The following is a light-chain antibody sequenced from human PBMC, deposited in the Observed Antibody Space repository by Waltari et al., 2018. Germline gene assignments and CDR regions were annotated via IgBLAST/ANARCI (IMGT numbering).Light chain of an antibody. CDR3: QHYVGWPPAYT. V-gene: IGKV3-15*01. J-gene: IGKJ2*01. CDR1: QSIRSS. CDR2: GAA. Sequence: IVMTQSPVTLSVSPGEGATLSCRASQSIRSSLAWYQQRPGQAPRLLIYGAATRATGIAARFRGSGYGTEFSRTISSLQSEDFGIYYCQHYVGWPPAYTFGQGTKLEIK.